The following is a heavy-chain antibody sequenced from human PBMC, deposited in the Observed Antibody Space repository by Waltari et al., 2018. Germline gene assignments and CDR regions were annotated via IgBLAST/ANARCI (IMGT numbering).Heavy chain of an antibody. V-gene: IGHV5-51*03. CDR1: GYSFKDYC. CDR2: IYPGDSAT. Sequence: EVQLVQSGAEVRNPGEDLKISCKAPGYSFKDYCIGRLRQMPGEGLEWRAIIYPGDSATTYSPSFQGQVTISADKSISTAYLLWSSLKASDTAIYYCARYGLGGCSDRCYLSFYYYGMDVWGQGTTVTVS. J-gene: IGHJ6*02. CDR3: ARYGLGGCSDRCYLSFYYYGMDV. D-gene: IGHD2-2*01.